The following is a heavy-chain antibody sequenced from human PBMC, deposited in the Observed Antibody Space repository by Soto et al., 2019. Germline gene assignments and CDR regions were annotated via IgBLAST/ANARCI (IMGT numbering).Heavy chain of an antibody. V-gene: IGHV3-72*01. CDR3: ARGYCSAGSCYSYYGMDV. CDR2: IRNKADSYTT. Sequence: GGSLRLSCAASGFTFSDHYMGWVRQAPGKGLEWVGRIRNKADSYTTDYAASVEGRFTISRDDSKNSLYLQMNSLKTEDTAIYYCARGYCSAGSCYSYYGMDVWGQGTTVTVSS. D-gene: IGHD2-15*01. J-gene: IGHJ6*02. CDR1: GFTFSDHY.